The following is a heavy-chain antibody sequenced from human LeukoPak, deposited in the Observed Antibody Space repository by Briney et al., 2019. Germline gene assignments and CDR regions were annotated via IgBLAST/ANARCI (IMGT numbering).Heavy chain of an antibody. CDR2: IYFSGST. Sequence: GSLRLSCAASGLTVSSNYMSWVRQAPGKGLEWIGYIYFSGSTNYNPSLKSRVTISVDTSNYQFSLKLSSVTAADTAVYYCARQLDSAMVDFWGQGTLVTVYS. V-gene: IGHV4-59*08. CDR3: ARQLDSAMVDF. CDR1: GLTVSSNY. J-gene: IGHJ4*02. D-gene: IGHD5-18*01.